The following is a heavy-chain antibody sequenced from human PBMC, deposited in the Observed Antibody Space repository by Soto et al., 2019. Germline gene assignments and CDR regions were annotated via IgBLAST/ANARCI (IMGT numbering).Heavy chain of an antibody. D-gene: IGHD2-15*01. Sequence: SVKVSWKAAGGTFSSYAISWVRQAPGQGLEWMGGIIPIFGTANYAQKFQGRVTITRDTSASTADMERSRLRSEYKAVYYCARYLGGWPNYWGQGTLVTVSS. CDR1: GGTFSSYA. CDR2: IIPIFGTA. J-gene: IGHJ4*02. CDR3: ARYLGGWPNY. V-gene: IGHV1-69*05.